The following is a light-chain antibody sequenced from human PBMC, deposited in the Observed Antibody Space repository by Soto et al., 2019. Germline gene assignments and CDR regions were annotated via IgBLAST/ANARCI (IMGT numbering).Light chain of an antibody. CDR2: AAY. CDR3: QPLNSYLIT. V-gene: IGKV1-9*01. J-gene: IGKJ5*01. CDR1: RGISSY. Sequence: DMQLTQSPSSLSASVGDRGTLTCRASRGISSYLAWYQQKPGKAPKLLIYAAYTLHTGVTSRFSGSGSGTEFTTTISSLQPEDFATYYCQPLNSYLITVGQGTRLEIK.